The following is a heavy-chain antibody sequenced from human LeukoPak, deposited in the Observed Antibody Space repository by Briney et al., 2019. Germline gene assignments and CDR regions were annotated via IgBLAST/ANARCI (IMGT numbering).Heavy chain of an antibody. J-gene: IGHJ6*04. CDR1: GYTFTSYG. Sequence: GASVKVSCKASGYTFTSYGISWVRQAPGQGLEWMGWIRANNGNTDYAQKLQGRVTMTTDTSTSTAYMELRSLTSDDTAVYYCARGSSTVYGYMDVWGKGTTVTVSS. D-gene: IGHD2/OR15-2a*01. CDR2: IRANNGNT. CDR3: ARGSSTVYGYMDV. V-gene: IGHV1-18*01.